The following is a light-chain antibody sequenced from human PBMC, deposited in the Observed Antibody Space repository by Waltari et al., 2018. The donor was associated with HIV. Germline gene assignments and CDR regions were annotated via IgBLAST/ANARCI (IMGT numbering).Light chain of an antibody. CDR2: RSS. J-gene: IGKJ3*01. CDR1: ENILQS. CDR3: QQHHVLFT. V-gene: IGKV1-33*01. Sequence: DIQMTQSPSSLSASVGDRVTITCQASENILQSLNWYHQRPGKAPKLLIYRSSKLEPGVPSRFRGSGGATEITFTITSLQPGDVGTYYCQQHHVLFTCGAGTKVDLK.